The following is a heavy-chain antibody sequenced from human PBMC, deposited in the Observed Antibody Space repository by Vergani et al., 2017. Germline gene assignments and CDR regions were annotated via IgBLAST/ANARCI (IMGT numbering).Heavy chain of an antibody. CDR1: GGSIRSSNYY. D-gene: IGHD6-19*01. V-gene: IGHV4-39*01. J-gene: IGHJ5*02. CDR3: ARHSXVEWLVKLGWIDP. CDR2: IYYSGST. Sequence: QLQLQESGPGLVKPSATLTLTCSVSGGSIRSSNYYWGWIRQPPGKGLEWIASIYYSGSTYYNPSLKSRVTISVDTSKNQFSLKLSSVTAADTAVYFCARHSXVEWLVKLGWIDPWGQGSLVTVSS.